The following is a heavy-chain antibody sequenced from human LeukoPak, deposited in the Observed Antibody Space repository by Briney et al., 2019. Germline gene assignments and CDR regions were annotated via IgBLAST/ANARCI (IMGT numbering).Heavy chain of an antibody. V-gene: IGHV3-23*01. CDR2: ISGSGGST. J-gene: IGHJ6*03. D-gene: IGHD4-11*01. CDR1: GFTFSSYA. CDR3: AKAKGVTTLSYYYYYYMDV. Sequence: LPGGSLRLSCAASGFTFSSYAMSWVRQAPGKGLEWVSAISGSGGSTYYADSVKGRFTISRDNSKNTLYLQMNSLRAEDTAVYYCAKAKGVTTLSYYYYYYMDVWGKGTTVTVSS.